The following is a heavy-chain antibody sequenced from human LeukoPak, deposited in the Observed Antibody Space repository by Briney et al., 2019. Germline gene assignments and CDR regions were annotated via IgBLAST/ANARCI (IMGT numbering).Heavy chain of an antibody. D-gene: IGHD2-15*01. CDR3: TRGRDTSAFAFLDY. Sequence: GGSLRLSCAASVCTFRSFSMNWVRQAPGKGLEWVSYIDDSGDAIHNADSVKGRFTISRDNARNSLYLQMNSLTAEDTAVYYCTRGRDTSAFAFLDYWGPGTLVTISS. CDR2: IDDSGDAI. J-gene: IGHJ4*02. CDR1: VCTFRSFS. V-gene: IGHV3-48*04.